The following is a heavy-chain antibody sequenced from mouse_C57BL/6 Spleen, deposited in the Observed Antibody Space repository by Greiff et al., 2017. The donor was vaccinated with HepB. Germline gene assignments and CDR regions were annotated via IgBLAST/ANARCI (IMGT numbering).Heavy chain of an antibody. CDR2: IYPRDGST. CDR1: GYTFTSYD. V-gene: IGHV1-85*01. Sequence: QVQLKESGPELVKPGASVKLSCKASGYTFTSYDINWVKQRPGQGLERIGWIYPRDGSTKYNEKFKGKATLTVDTSSSTAYMELHSLTSEDSAVYFGAREALGDFDYWGQGTTLTVSS. D-gene: IGHD3-3*01. J-gene: IGHJ2*01. CDR3: AREALGDFDY.